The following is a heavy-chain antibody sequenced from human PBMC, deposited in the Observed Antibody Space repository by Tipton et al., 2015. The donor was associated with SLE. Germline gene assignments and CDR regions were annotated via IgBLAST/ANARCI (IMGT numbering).Heavy chain of an antibody. CDR1: GFTFSSYS. D-gene: IGHD3-10*01. J-gene: IGHJ6*03. CDR3: ARGGSSWPYYYYYMDV. CDR2: ISSSSSYI. V-gene: IGHV3-21*01. Sequence: SLRLSCAASGFTFSSYSMNWVRQAPGKGLEWVSSISSSSSYIYYADSVKGRFTISRDNAKNSLYLQMNSLRAEDTAVYYCARGGSSWPYYYYYMDVWGKGTTVTVSS.